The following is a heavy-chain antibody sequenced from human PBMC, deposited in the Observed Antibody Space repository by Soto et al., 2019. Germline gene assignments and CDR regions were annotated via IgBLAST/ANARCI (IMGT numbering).Heavy chain of an antibody. J-gene: IGHJ6*02. D-gene: IGHD1-7*01. CDR2: IYYSGST. CDR1: GGSISSGGYY. Sequence: QVQLQESGPGLVKPSQTLSLTCTVSGGSISSGGYYWSWIRQHPGKGLEWIGYIYYSGSTYYNPSLKSRVTTSVDTSKNQFSLKLSSVTAADTAVYYGARDRGTTGYYYGMDVWGQGTTVTVSS. V-gene: IGHV4-31*03. CDR3: ARDRGTTGYYYGMDV.